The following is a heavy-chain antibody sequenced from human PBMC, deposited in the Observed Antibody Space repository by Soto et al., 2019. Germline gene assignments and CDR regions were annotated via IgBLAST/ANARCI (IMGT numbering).Heavy chain of an antibody. CDR1: GYTFTSYG. CDR3: AGDVATIPFYYYYYYGMDV. V-gene: IGHV1-18*01. CDR2: ISAYNGNT. D-gene: IGHD5-12*01. Sequence: QVQLVQSGAEVKKPGASVKVSCKASGYTFTSYGISWVRQAPGQGLEWMGWISAYNGNTNYAQKLQGRVTMTTDTSTSTAYMELSSLRSDDTAVYYCAGDVATIPFYYYYYYGMDVWDKGTTVAVAA. J-gene: IGHJ6*04.